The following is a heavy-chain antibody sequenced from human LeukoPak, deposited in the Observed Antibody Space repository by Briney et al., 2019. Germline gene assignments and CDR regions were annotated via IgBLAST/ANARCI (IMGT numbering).Heavy chain of an antibody. J-gene: IGHJ4*02. D-gene: IGHD5-18*01. V-gene: IGHV1-69*04. CDR3: ARVGSGSYGHPFP. Sequence: ASVKVSCKASGGTFSSYAISWVRQAPGQGLEWMGRIIPILGIANYAQKFQGRVTITADKSTSTAYMELSSLRSEDTAVYYCARVGSGSYGHPFPWGQGTLVTVSS. CDR1: GGTFSSYA. CDR2: IIPILGIA.